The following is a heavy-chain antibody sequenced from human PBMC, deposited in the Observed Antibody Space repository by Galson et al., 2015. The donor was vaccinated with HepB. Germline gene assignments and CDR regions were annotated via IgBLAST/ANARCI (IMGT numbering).Heavy chain of an antibody. Sequence: SLRLSCAASGFTLSSNRMHWVRQAPGKGLVWVSRINSDGNSDGSSTSYADSVKGRFTISRDNAKNTLYLQMNNLRAEDTAVYYCARDIGAYYDGFDSWGQGTLVTVSS. J-gene: IGHJ4*02. CDR1: GFTLSSNR. V-gene: IGHV3-74*01. CDR3: ARDIGAYYDGFDS. CDR2: INSDGNSDGSST. D-gene: IGHD3-22*01.